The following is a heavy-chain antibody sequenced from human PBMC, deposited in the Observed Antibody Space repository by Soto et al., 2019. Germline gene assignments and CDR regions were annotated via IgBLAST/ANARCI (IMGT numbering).Heavy chain of an antibody. CDR1: GFTFSSYA. CDR3: ARDEWSTTGTFDY. CDR2: ISYDGSNK. V-gene: IGHV3-30-3*01. J-gene: IGHJ4*02. D-gene: IGHD1-1*01. Sequence: QVPLVESGGGVVQPGRSLRLSCAASGFTFSSYAMHWVRQAPGKGLEWVAVISYDGSNKYYADSVKGRFTISRDNSKNTLYLQMNSLRAEDTAVYYCARDEWSTTGTFDYWGQGTLVTVSS.